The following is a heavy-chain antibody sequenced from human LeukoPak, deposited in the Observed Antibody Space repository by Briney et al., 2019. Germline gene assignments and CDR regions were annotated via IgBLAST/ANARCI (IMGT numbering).Heavy chain of an antibody. V-gene: IGHV4-59*12. CDR2: IYHSGST. J-gene: IGHJ5*02. CDR1: GGSISSYY. Sequence: SETLSLTCTVSGGSISSYYWSWIRQPPGKGLEWIGYIYHSGSTYYNPSLKSRVTISVDRSKNQFSLKLSSVTAADTAVYYCARDRSSSCWFDPWGQGTLVTVSS. CDR3: ARDRSSSCWFDP. D-gene: IGHD6-13*01.